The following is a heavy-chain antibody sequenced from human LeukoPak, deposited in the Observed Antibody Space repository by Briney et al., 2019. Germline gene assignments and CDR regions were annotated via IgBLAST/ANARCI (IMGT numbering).Heavy chain of an antibody. D-gene: IGHD3-22*01. V-gene: IGHV4-59*04. J-gene: IGHJ4*02. CDR2: IYYSGST. CDR1: GGSISSYY. Sequence: SETLSLTCTVSGGSISSYYWSWIRQPPGKGLEWIGYIYYSGSTYYNPSLKSRVTISVDTSKNQFSLKLSSVTAADTAVYYCARMEGVVVVSWGQGTLVTVSS. CDR3: ARMEGVVVVS.